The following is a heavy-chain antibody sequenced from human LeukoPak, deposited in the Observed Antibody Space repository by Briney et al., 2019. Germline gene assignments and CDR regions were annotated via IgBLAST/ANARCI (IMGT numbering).Heavy chain of an antibody. CDR2: IYYSGST. J-gene: IGHJ4*02. Sequence: SETLSLTCTVSGGSISSSSYYWGWIRQPPGKGLEWIGSIYYSGSTYYNPSLKSRVTISVDTSKNHFSLKLNSVTAADTALYYCAREPGGNHKWGQGTLVTVSS. D-gene: IGHD1-14*01. V-gene: IGHV4-39*02. CDR3: AREPGGNHK. CDR1: GGSISSSSYY.